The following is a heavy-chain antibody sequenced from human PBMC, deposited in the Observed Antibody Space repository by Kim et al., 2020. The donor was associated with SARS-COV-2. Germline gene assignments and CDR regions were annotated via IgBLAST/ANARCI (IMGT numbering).Heavy chain of an antibody. D-gene: IGHD3-10*01. V-gene: IGHV1-2*06. CDR1: GYTFTGYY. CDR2: INPNSGGT. CDR3: ARGGVWFGPNDAFDI. Sequence: ASVKVSCKASGYTFTGYYMHWVRQAPGQGLEWMGRINPNSGGTNYAQKFQGRVTMTRDTSISTAYMELSRLRSDDTAVYYCARGGVWFGPNDAFDIWGQGTRVTVSS. J-gene: IGHJ3*02.